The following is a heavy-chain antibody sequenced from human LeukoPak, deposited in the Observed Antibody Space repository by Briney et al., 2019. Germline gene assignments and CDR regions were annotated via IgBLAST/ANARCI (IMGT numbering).Heavy chain of an antibody. V-gene: IGHV3-23*01. Sequence: GGSLRLSCAASGFLFNTCAMSWVRQAPGKGLEWVSAISGSGGSTYYADSVKGRFTISRDNSKNTLYLQMNSLRAEDTAVYYCAKSQPVVTSYFDYWGQGTLVTVSS. J-gene: IGHJ4*02. CDR1: GFLFNTCA. CDR2: ISGSGGST. CDR3: AKSQPVVTSYFDY. D-gene: IGHD2-21*02.